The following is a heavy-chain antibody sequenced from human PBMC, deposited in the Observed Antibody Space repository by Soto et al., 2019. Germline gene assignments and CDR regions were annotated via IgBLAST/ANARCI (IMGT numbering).Heavy chain of an antibody. V-gene: IGHV3-7*01. J-gene: IGHJ4*02. D-gene: IGHD3-10*01. CDR2: IKQDGSEK. Sequence: EVQLVESGGGLVQPGGSLRLSCAASGFTFSSYWMSWVRQAPGKGLEWVANIKQDGSEKYNVDFVKGRFTISRDNAKNSLYLQMISLRVEDTAVYYCARAYGSVSLSGYWGQGTLVIVSS. CDR1: GFTFSSYW. CDR3: ARAYGSVSLSGY.